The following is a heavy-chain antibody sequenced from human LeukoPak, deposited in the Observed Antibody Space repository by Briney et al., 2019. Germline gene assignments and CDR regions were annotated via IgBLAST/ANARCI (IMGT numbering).Heavy chain of an antibody. CDR3: TSRGDSSGYSYPFDY. D-gene: IGHD3-22*01. J-gene: IGHJ4*01. CDR1: GFTFSGSA. Sequence: GGCLKLSCAASGFTFSGSAMHWVRQASGEGLEWVGRIRSKANSYATAYAASVKGRFTLSRDDSKNTAYLQMDSLKTEDTAVYYCTSRGDSSGYSYPFDYWGHGTPVTVSS. CDR2: IRSKANSYAT. V-gene: IGHV3-73*01.